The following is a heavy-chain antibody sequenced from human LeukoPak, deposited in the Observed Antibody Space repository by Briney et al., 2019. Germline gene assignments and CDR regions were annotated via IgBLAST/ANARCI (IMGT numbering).Heavy chain of an antibody. CDR3: AREGSTYYYDSSGSLDY. CDR2: ISSSSNYM. J-gene: IGHJ4*02. V-gene: IGHV3-21*01. Sequence: GGSLRLSCAASGFVFSSYSMNWVRQAPGKGLEWVSSISSSSNYMYYADSVKGRFIISRDNAKNSVFLQMNSLRVEDTAVYYCAREGSTYYYDSSGSLDYWGQGTLVTVSS. D-gene: IGHD3-22*01. CDR1: GFVFSSYS.